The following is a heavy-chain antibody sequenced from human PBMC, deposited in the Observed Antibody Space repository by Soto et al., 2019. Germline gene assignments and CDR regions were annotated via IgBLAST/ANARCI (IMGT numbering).Heavy chain of an antibody. J-gene: IGHJ3*01. CDR1: GFSFSDNR. Sequence: QVQLVQSGAEVRKPGASVNISCRASGFSFSDNRINWVRQAPGQSLEWMGWINPDNGNTRYSQTFQGRVTISRHSSESMAYLYLSDLAPADKAVFFWSRDIVYIGTRANDALAVWGQGTVVPVSS. CDR2: INPDNGNT. V-gene: IGHV1-3*01. CDR3: SRDIVYIGTRANDALAV. D-gene: IGHD2-8*01.